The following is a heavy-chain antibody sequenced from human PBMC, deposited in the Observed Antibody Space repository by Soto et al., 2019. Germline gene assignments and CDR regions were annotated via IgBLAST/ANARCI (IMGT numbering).Heavy chain of an antibody. V-gene: IGHV3-23*01. CDR3: AKDGWAGSGSYRPDLTP. D-gene: IGHD3-10*01. Sequence: PGGSLRLSCAASGFTFSSYAMSWVRQAPGKGLEWVSAISGSGGSTYYADSVKGRFTISRDNSKNTLYLQMNSLRAEDTAVYYCAKDGWAGSGSYRPDLTPWGQGTLVTVSS. CDR1: GFTFSSYA. CDR2: ISGSGGST. J-gene: IGHJ5*02.